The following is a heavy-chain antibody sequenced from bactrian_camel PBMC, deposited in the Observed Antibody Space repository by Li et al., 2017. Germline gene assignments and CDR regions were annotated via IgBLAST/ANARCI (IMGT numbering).Heavy chain of an antibody. CDR3: ATESDGWGYDLAY. J-gene: IGHJ6*01. Sequence: HVQLVESGGGSVQAGQSLRLSCAVSGYTNSYYCMAWFRQGPGKRREGVATLGNDGSIDYANSVKGRFTISQDKAKNTLYLQMNSLKTEDTAVYYCATESDGWGYDLAYWGQGTQVTVS. CDR2: LGNDGSI. CDR1: GYTNSYYC. D-gene: IGHD3*01. V-gene: IGHV3S6*01.